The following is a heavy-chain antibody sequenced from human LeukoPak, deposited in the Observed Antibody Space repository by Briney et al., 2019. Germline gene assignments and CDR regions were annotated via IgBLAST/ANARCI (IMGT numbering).Heavy chain of an antibody. Sequence: ASVKVSCKVSGYTLTELSMHWVRQTPGKGLEWMGGFDPEDGETIYAQEFQGRVTMTEDTSTDTAYMELSSLRSEDTAVYYCATGYWVRGVTCLDYWGQGTLVTVSS. CDR1: GYTLTELS. CDR2: FDPEDGET. D-gene: IGHD3-10*01. V-gene: IGHV1-24*01. J-gene: IGHJ4*02. CDR3: ATGYWVRGVTCLDY.